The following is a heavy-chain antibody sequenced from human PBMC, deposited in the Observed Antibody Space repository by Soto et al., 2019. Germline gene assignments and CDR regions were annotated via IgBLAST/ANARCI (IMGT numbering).Heavy chain of an antibody. CDR3: ARGLITAAGTPLSH. J-gene: IGHJ4*02. Sequence: QVQLVQSGAEVKKPGASVKLSCKTSGNTFTDYYMHWVRQAPGQGLEWVGIINPGGGSTTYALKFHGRVTMTRDTSTTTVYMELSSLRSEDTAVYYCARGLITAAGTPLSHWGQGTLVTVSS. V-gene: IGHV1-46*01. CDR2: INPGGGST. CDR1: GNTFTDYY. D-gene: IGHD6-13*01.